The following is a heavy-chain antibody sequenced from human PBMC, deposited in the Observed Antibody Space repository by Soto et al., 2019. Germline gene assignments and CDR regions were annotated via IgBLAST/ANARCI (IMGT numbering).Heavy chain of an antibody. J-gene: IGHJ5*02. CDR2: IYSGDSDT. Sequence: GESLKISCKGSGYSFTSYWIGWVRQMPGKGLEWMGIIYSGDSDTRYSPSFQGQVTISADKSISTAYLQWSSLKASDTAMYYCARHLDSSGFDENNWFDPWGQGTLVTVSS. CDR3: ARHLDSSGFDENNWFDP. V-gene: IGHV5-51*01. CDR1: GYSFTSYW. D-gene: IGHD3-22*01.